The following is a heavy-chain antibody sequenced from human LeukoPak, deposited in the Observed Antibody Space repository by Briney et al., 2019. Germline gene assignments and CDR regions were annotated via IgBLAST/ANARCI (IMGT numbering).Heavy chain of an antibody. J-gene: IGHJ4*02. D-gene: IGHD2-2*01. CDR1: GYTFTSYW. CDR2: IYPGDSDT. CDR3: AKIDRTYCSRSSCYALDY. Sequence: KVSCKASGYTFTSYWIGWVRQMPGKGLEWMGIIYPGDSDTRYSPSFQGQVTISVDKSINTAYLQWSRLKASDTAMYYCAKIDRTYCSRSSCYALDYWGQGTLVTVSS. V-gene: IGHV5-51*01.